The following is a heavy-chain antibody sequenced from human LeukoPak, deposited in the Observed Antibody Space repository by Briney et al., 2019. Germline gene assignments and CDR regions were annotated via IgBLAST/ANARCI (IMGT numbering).Heavy chain of an antibody. J-gene: IGHJ5*02. D-gene: IGHD6-6*01. Sequence: ASVKVSCKASGYTFTSYYMHWVRQAPGQGLEWMGIINPSGGSTSYAQKFQGTVTMTRDTSTSTVYMELSSLRSEDTAVYYCARERPTIAARSWNWFDPWGQGTLVTVSS. CDR3: ARERPTIAARSWNWFDP. CDR2: INPSGGST. CDR1: GYTFTSYY. V-gene: IGHV1-46*01.